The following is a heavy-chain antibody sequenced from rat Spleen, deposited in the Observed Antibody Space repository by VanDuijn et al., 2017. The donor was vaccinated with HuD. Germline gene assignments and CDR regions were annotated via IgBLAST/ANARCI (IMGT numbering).Heavy chain of an antibody. CDR1: GFTFSDYG. J-gene: IGHJ2*01. CDR3: ARQYNYFEY. CDR2: IHYEGTNT. V-gene: IGHV5-22*01. Sequence: EVQLVESDGGLVQPGRSLKLSCAASGFTFSDYGMAWVRQAPTKGLEWVASIHYEGTNTYYGDSVKGRFTLSRDNAKSTLYLQMDSLRSEDTASYYCARQYNYFEYWGQGVMVTVAA.